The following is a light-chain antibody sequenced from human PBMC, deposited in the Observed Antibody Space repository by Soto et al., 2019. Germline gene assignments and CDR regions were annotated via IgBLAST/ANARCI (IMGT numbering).Light chain of an antibody. J-gene: IGKJ3*01. V-gene: IGKV3-20*01. CDR1: QSVSSSY. Sequence: EIVLTQSPGTLSLSPGERATLSCRASQSVSSSYLAWYQQKPGQAPRLLIYRASGRATGIPDRFSGSGSGTDSTLTISRLEPEDFAVYYCQQYGGQSKFTFGHGTKVDIK. CDR3: QQYGGQSKFT. CDR2: RAS.